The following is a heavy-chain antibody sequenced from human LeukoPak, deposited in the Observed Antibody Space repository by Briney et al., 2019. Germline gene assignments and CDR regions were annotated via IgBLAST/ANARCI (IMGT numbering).Heavy chain of an antibody. CDR2: ISSSSSYI. CDR1: GFTFSSYS. D-gene: IGHD3-10*01. Sequence: PGGSLRLSCAASGFTFSSYSMNWVRQAPGKGLEWVSSISSSSSYIYYADSVKGRFTISRDNAKNSLYLQMNSLRAEDTAVYYCARVGTMVRGVGFDPWGQGTLVTVSS. CDR3: ARVGTMVRGVGFDP. V-gene: IGHV3-21*01. J-gene: IGHJ5*02.